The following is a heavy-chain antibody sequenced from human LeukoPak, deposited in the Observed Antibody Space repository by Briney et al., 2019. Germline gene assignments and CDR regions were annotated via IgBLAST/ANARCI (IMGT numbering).Heavy chain of an antibody. CDR3: ARITTALPAAFDY. CDR1: GYTFTGYY. Sequence: ASVKVSCKASGYTFTGYYIHWMRQAPGQGLEWMGRINPNSGDTIYAQKFQGRVTMTRDTSFSTAYMELSRLTSDDTAVYYCARITTALPAAFDYWGQGTLVTVSS. V-gene: IGHV1-2*06. CDR2: INPNSGDT. J-gene: IGHJ4*02. D-gene: IGHD2-2*01.